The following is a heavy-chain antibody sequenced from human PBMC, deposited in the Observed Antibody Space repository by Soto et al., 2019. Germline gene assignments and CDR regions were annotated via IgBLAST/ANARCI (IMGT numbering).Heavy chain of an antibody. CDR2: ISQSAGGNT. J-gene: IGHJ4*02. Sequence: AWSMRLSCAASGFTFRSYGMMWVRQAPGKGLEWVSAISQSAGGNTYYADSVKGRFTISRDDSKNTLYLQMDSLRPEDTAQYYCAGCNYDYWGQGTQVTVYS. D-gene: IGHD1-7*01. CDR3: AGCNYDY. CDR1: GFTFRSYG. V-gene: IGHV3-23*01.